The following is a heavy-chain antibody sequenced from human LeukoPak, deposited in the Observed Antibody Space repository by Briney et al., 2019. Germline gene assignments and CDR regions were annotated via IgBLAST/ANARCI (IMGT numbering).Heavy chain of an antibody. CDR3: ARDGYGGNSHGMDV. CDR1: GFTFTTYE. CDR2: ISTSGSTI. Sequence: GGSLRLSCAASGFTFTTYEMNWVRQAPGKGLEWVSYISTSGSTIYYADSVKGRFTISRDNAKNSLYLKMNSLRVEDTAVYYCARDGYGGNSHGMDVRGQGTTVTVSS. V-gene: IGHV3-48*03. D-gene: IGHD4-23*01. J-gene: IGHJ6*02.